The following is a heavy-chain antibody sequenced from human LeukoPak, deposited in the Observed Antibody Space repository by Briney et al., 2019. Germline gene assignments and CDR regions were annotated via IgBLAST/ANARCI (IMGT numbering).Heavy chain of an antibody. CDR2: ISDSSGTI. CDR3: ARGPYGDYVDALDY. V-gene: IGHV3-48*01. D-gene: IGHD4-17*01. Sequence: GGSLRLSCAASGFTFNAYSMNWVRQAPGKGLEWVSYISDSSGTIYYADSVKGRFTISRDNAKNSLYLQMNSLRAEDTAVYYCARGPYGDYVDALDYWGQGTLVTVSS. J-gene: IGHJ4*02. CDR1: GFTFNAYS.